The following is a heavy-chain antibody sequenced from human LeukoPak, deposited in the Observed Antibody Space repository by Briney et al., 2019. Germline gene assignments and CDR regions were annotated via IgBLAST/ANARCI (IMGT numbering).Heavy chain of an antibody. Sequence: PSETLSLTCTVSGGSISSSSYYWGWIRQPPGKGLEWIGSIYYSGSTYYNPSLKSRVTISVDTSKNQFSLKLSSVTAADTAVYYCTSGDTGTIDYWGQGTLVTVSS. CDR3: TSGDTGTIDY. V-gene: IGHV4-39*07. CDR1: GGSISSSSYY. CDR2: IYYSGST. J-gene: IGHJ4*02. D-gene: IGHD4-17*01.